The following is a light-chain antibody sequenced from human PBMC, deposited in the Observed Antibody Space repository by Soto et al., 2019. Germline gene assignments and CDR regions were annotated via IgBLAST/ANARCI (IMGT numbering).Light chain of an antibody. CDR1: QSIRSH. Sequence: DTQMTQSPSSLSASVGDRVSITCRASQSIRSHLNWFQHKPGKAPKVLIYGASSLQGGVPSRFSGSGSGTDFTLTIKSLQPEDFATYYCQQSFSSPFTFGPGTKVDVK. V-gene: IGKV1-39*01. CDR3: QQSFSSPFT. J-gene: IGKJ3*01. CDR2: GAS.